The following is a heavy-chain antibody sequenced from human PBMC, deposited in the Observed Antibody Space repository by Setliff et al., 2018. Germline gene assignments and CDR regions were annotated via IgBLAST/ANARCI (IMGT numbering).Heavy chain of an antibody. CDR2: ISYDGSNK. J-gene: IGHJ1*01. CDR1: GFTFSSYA. Sequence: LRLSCAASGFTFSSYAMHWVRQAPGKGLEWVAVISYDGSNKYYADSVKGRFTISRDNSKNTLYPQMNSLRAEDTAVYYCARDVWYGSGSYYFQHWGQGTLVTVS. V-gene: IGHV3-30*04. D-gene: IGHD3-10*01. CDR3: ARDVWYGSGSYYFQH.